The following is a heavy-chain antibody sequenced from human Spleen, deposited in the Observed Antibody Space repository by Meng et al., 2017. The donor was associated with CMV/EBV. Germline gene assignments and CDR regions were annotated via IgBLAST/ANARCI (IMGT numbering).Heavy chain of an antibody. Sequence: SETLSLTCAVYGGSFSGYYWSWIRQPPGKGPEWIGEINHSGSTNYNPSLKSRVTISVDTSKNQFSLKLSSVTAADTAVYYCARGPHSSSYYYYYGMDVWGQGTTVTVSS. V-gene: IGHV4-34*01. CDR3: ARGPHSSSYYYYYGMDV. CDR1: GGSFSGYY. J-gene: IGHJ6*02. CDR2: INHSGST. D-gene: IGHD6-6*01.